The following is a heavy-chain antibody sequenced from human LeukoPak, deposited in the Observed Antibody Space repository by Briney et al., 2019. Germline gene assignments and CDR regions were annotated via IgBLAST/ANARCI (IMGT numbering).Heavy chain of an antibody. J-gene: IGHJ4*02. Sequence: GGSPRLSCAASGFNFISYGMHWVRQAPGKGLEWVAVISYDGSNKYYADSVKGRFTISRDNSKNTLYLQMNSLRAEDTAVYYCARDPTLYYDILTGYYSFDYWGQGTLVTVSS. CDR3: ARDPTLYYDILTGYYSFDY. D-gene: IGHD3-9*01. V-gene: IGHV3-30*03. CDR2: ISYDGSNK. CDR1: GFNFISYG.